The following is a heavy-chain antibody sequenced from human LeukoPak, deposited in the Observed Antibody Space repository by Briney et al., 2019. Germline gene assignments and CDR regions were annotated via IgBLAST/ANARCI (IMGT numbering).Heavy chain of an antibody. Sequence: PSETLSLTCAVYGGSFSGYYWSWIRQPPGKELEWIGEINHSGSTNYNPSLKSRVTISVDTSKNQFSLKLSSVTAADTAVYYCATPSTGGRFDPWGQGTLVTVSS. CDR3: ATPSTGGRFDP. CDR2: INHSGST. CDR1: GGSFSGYY. D-gene: IGHD1-14*01. J-gene: IGHJ5*02. V-gene: IGHV4-34*01.